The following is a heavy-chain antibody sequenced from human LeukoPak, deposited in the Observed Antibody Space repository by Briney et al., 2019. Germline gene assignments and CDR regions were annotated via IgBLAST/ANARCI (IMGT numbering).Heavy chain of an antibody. V-gene: IGHV3-11*01. CDR2: ISSSGSTI. J-gene: IGHJ4*02. CDR3: ARGNYYDSSGYYSFDY. CDR1: GFTFSDYY. D-gene: IGHD3-22*01. Sequence: GGSLRLSCAASGFTFSDYYMSWIRQAPGKGLEWVSYISSSGSTIYYADSVKGRFTISRGNAKNSLYLQMNSLRAEDTAVYYCARGNYYDSSGYYSFDYWGQGTLVTVSS.